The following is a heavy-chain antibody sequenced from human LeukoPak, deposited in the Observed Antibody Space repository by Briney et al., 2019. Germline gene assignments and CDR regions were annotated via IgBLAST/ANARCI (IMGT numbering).Heavy chain of an antibody. J-gene: IGHJ4*02. CDR3: ATSRSFDY. CDR2: IKQDGSEK. D-gene: IGHD1-14*01. Sequence: GGSLRLSCAASGFTFSSYWMTWVRQAPGKGLEWVANIKQDGSEKHYVDSVKGRFTISRDNAKNSLYLQMNSLRTEDTAVYYCATSRSFDYWGQGTLVTVSS. CDR1: GFTFSSYW. V-gene: IGHV3-7*01.